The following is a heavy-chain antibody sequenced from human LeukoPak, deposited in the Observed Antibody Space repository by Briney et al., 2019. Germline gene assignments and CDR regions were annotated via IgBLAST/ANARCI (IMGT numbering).Heavy chain of an antibody. D-gene: IGHD2-2*01. V-gene: IGHV1-46*01. CDR1: GYTFSNYY. J-gene: IGHJ4*02. CDR3: AREPPESYRFDY. Sequence: ASVKVSCKTSGYTFSNYYLHWVRQAPGQGPEWMGIIKPSDGSTHYPQKFRRRVTMTRDMSASTVYMELSSLTSEDTAMYYCAREPPESYRFDYWGQGAPVTVSS. CDR2: IKPSDGST.